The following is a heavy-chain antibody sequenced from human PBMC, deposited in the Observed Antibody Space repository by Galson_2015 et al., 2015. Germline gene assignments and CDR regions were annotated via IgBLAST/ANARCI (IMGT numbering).Heavy chain of an antibody. CDR2: IKPDDSVI. CDR3: ARHNTGLDY. Sequence: QSGAEVKKPGESLRISCQTSGYSFTIYYISWVRQLPGKGLEWMGIIKPDDSVIRYSRSFQGQVTFSVDRSTRTAYLEWASLTSSDSALYFCARHNTGLDYWGQGTPVTVSS. CDR1: GYSFTIYY. J-gene: IGHJ4*02. V-gene: IGHV5-51*01.